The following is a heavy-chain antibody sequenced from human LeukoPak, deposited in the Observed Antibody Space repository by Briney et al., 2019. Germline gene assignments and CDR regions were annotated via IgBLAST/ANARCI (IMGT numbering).Heavy chain of an antibody. V-gene: IGHV3-23*01. J-gene: IGHJ4*02. CDR1: GFPFSSYW. CDR3: AKGEYYYDSSGDYFDY. Sequence: TGGSLRLFCVASGFPFSSYWMTWVRQAPGKGLEWVSAISGSGGSTYYADSVKGRFTISRDNSKNTLYLQMNSLRAEDTAVYYCAKGEYYYDSSGDYFDYWGQGTLVTVSS. D-gene: IGHD3-22*01. CDR2: ISGSGGST.